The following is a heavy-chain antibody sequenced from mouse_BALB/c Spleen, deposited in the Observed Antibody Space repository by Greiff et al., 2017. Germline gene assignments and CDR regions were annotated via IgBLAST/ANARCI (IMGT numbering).Heavy chain of an antibody. Sequence: QVQLKQSGAELAKPGASVKMSCKASGYTFTSYWMHWVKQRPGQGLEWIGYINPSTGYTEYNQKFKDKATLTADKSSSTAYMQLSSLTSEDSAVYYCARDYGSSLWFAYWGQGTLVTVSA. CDR3: ARDYGSSLWFAY. V-gene: IGHV1-7*01. J-gene: IGHJ3*01. CDR2: INPSTGYT. CDR1: GYTFTSYW. D-gene: IGHD1-1*01.